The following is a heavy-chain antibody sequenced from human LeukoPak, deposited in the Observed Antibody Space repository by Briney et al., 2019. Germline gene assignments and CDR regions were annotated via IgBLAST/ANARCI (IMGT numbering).Heavy chain of an antibody. D-gene: IGHD1-26*01. CDR1: GGTFSSYA. CDR2: IIPIFGTA. V-gene: IGHV1-69*13. CDR3: ATGATRSRYYYYGMDV. J-gene: IGHJ6*02. Sequence: GASVKVSCKASGGTFSSYAISWVRQAPGQGLEWMGGIIPIFGTANYAQKFQGRVTITADESTSTAYMELSSLRSKDTAVYYCATGATRSRYYYYGMDVWGQGTTVTVSS.